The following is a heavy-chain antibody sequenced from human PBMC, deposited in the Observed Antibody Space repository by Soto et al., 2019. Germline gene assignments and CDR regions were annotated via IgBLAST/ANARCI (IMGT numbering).Heavy chain of an antibody. CDR3: ARHGYSYGGGYFDY. CDR2: IYSGGSA. Sequence: EVQLVESGGGLVQPGGSLRLSCAASGFTVSSNYMSWVRQAPGKGLEWVSVIYSGGSAYYADSVKGRFTISRDNSKNTQYLQMNTLRVEDTAGYYCARHGYSYGGGYFDYWGQGTLVTVSS. V-gene: IGHV3-66*04. D-gene: IGHD5-18*01. CDR1: GFTVSSNY. J-gene: IGHJ4*02.